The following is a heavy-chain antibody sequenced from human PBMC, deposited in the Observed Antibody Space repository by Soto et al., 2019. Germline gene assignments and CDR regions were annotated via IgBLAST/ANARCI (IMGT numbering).Heavy chain of an antibody. Sequence: PGGSLRLSCAASGFTFSSYAMSWVRQAPGKGLEWVSGIGGSGANTYYADFVKGRFTISRDNSKNTLYLQMDSLRAEDTAIYYCARTITGYFWAGAYWGQGTLVTVSS. V-gene: IGHV3-23*01. D-gene: IGHD1-1*01. CDR2: IGGSGANT. CDR3: ARTITGYFWAGAY. J-gene: IGHJ4*02. CDR1: GFTFSSYA.